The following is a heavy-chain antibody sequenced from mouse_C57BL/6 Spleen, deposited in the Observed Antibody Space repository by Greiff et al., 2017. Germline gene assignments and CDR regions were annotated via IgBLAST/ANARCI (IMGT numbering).Heavy chain of an antibody. J-gene: IGHJ3*01. V-gene: IGHV7-3*01. Sequence: EVKLLQSGAGLVQPGASLTLSCAASGFTFTDYYMSWVRQPPGQALEWLGFISNEADGYTTEYSGSVKGRFTISRDNSHSIVYIEMSALRAEDSATYYCARNDDSGAGLAYWGQGTLVTVSA. CDR1: GFTFTDYY. CDR3: ARNDDSGAGLAY. CDR2: ISNEADGYTT. D-gene: IGHD1-3*01.